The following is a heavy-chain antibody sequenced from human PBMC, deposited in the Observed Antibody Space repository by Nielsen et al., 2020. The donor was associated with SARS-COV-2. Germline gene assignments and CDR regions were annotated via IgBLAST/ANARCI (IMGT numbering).Heavy chain of an antibody. CDR2: IDPSDSYT. D-gene: IGHD2-2*01. CDR1: GYSFTSYW. Sequence: GESLKISCKGSGYSFTSYWISWVRQMPGKGLEWMGRIDPSDSYTNYSPSFQGHVTISADKSISTAYLQWSSLKASDTAMYYCARGSYQLLAPSWFDPWGQGTLVTVSS. J-gene: IGHJ5*02. V-gene: IGHV5-10-1*01. CDR3: ARGSYQLLAPSWFDP.